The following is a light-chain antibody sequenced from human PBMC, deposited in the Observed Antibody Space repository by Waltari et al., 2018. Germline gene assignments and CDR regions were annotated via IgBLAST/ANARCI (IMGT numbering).Light chain of an antibody. V-gene: IGKV1-5*03. Sequence: DIQMTQSPSTLSASVGDRVTITCRASQSINNWLAWYQQKPGKAPKLLIYKASSLESGVPSRFSGSGSGTEFTLTISSLQPDDFATYYCQQYKSYSITFGQGTRLEFK. CDR2: KAS. CDR3: QQYKSYSIT. CDR1: QSINNW. J-gene: IGKJ5*01.